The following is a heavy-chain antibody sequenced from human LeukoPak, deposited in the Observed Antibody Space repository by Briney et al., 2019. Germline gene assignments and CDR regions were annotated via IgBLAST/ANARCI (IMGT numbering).Heavy chain of an antibody. CDR3: AHRKNYYDSSVFDN. V-gene: IGHV2-5*02. CDR2: IYWDDDR. J-gene: IGHJ4*02. D-gene: IGHD3-22*01. CDR1: GFSLNTRGVG. Sequence: SAPTLVNPTQTLTLTCTFSGFSLNTRGVGVGWIRQPPGRSLECPALIYWDDDRRYSPSLKTRLTITKDTSKNQVVLTMTNMDPVDTATYFCAHRKNYYDSSVFDNWGQGTLVTVSS.